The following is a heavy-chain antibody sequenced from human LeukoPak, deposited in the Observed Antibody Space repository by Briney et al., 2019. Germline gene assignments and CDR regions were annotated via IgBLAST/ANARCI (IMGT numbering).Heavy chain of an antibody. CDR2: IHYSGNT. CDR1: GGSISSYY. J-gene: IGHJ4*02. V-gene: IGHV4-59*01. D-gene: IGHD4/OR15-4a*01. CDR3: ARNDHGANSDY. Sequence: PSETLSLTCTVSGGSISSYYWSWIRQPPGKGLEWIGYIHYSGNTSYNPSLKSRVTISVETSKNQFSLKLTSVTAADTAVYYCARNDHGANSDYWGQGTLVTVSS.